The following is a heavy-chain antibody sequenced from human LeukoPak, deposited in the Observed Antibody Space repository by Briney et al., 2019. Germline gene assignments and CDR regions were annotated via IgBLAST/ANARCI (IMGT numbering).Heavy chain of an antibody. V-gene: IGHV3-30*03. CDR1: GFTFSCYG. CDR3: AREFSGYAFDI. J-gene: IGHJ3*02. CDR2: ISDDGTRK. D-gene: IGHD6-19*01. Sequence: GRSLRLSCAASGFTFSCYGIHWVRLAPGKGLEWVAVISDDGTRKYYADSVQGRFTISRDNSKNTLYLQMNSLRAEDTAVYYCAREFSGYAFDIWGQGTMVTVSS.